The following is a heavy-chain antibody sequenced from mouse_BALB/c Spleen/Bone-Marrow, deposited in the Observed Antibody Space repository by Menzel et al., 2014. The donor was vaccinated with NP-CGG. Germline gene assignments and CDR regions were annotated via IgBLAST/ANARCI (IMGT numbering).Heavy chain of an antibody. CDR3: ARQLGPPYAMDY. J-gene: IGHJ4*01. Sequence: QVQLQQSGAELVRPGTSVKASCKASGYAFTNYLIEWVKQRPGQGLGWIGVINPGSGGTNYNEKFKGKATLTADKSSSTAYMQLSSLTSDDSAVYFCARQLGPPYAMDYWGQGTSVTVSS. CDR2: INPGSGGT. D-gene: IGHD3-1*01. V-gene: IGHV1-54*01. CDR1: GYAFTNYL.